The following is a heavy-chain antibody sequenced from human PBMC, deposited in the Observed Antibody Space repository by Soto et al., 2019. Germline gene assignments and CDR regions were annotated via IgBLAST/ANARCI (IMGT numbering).Heavy chain of an antibody. CDR1: GLTFSSYG. D-gene: IGHD6-6*01. J-gene: IGHJ4*02. V-gene: IGHV3-30*18. CDR3: AKDESYSSSPKYYFDY. CDR2: ISYDGSNK. Sequence: GGSLRLSCAASGLTFSSYGMHWVRQAPGKGLEWVAVISYDGSNKYYADSVKGRFTISRDNSKNTLYLQMNSLRAEDTAVYYCAKDESYSSSPKYYFDYWGQGTLVTVSS.